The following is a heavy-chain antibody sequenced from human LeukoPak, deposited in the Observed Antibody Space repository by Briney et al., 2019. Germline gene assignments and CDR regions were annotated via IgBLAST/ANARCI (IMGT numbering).Heavy chain of an antibody. CDR1: GTTFRSYA. CDR2: IIPSFGTV. V-gene: IGHV1-69*01. CDR3: ARATSANEYSYGFHFDY. J-gene: IGHJ4*02. Sequence: ASVKVSFKASGTTFRSYAINWVRQAPGQGLEWLGAIIPSFGTVKYAQKFQGRVTMTADESTSTAYMDLNYLRSDDTAVYFCARATSANEYSYGFHFDYWGQGTLVTVSS. D-gene: IGHD5-18*01.